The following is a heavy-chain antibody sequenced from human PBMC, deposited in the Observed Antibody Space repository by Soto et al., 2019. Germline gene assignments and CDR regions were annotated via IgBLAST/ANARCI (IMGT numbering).Heavy chain of an antibody. Sequence: SETLSLTCAVSGGSISSGGYSWSWIRQPPGKGLEWIGYIYHSGSTYYNPSLKSRVTMSVDTSKNQFSLKLSSVTAADTAVYYCARTSRFDVWGQGTTVTVSS. CDR3: ARTSRFDV. D-gene: IGHD6-6*01. J-gene: IGHJ6*02. CDR2: IYHSGST. V-gene: IGHV4-30-2*01. CDR1: GGSISSGGYS.